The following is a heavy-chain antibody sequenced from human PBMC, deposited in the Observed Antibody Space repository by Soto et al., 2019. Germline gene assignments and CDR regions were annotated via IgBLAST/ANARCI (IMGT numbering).Heavy chain of an antibody. CDR3: ARLVQRSPGDYYYGMDV. D-gene: IGHD6-13*01. Sequence: PGESLKISCKGSGYSFTSYWISWVRQMPGKGLEWMGRIDPSDSYTNYSPSFQGHVTISADKSISTAYLQWSSLKASDTAMYYCARLVQRSPGDYYYGMDVWGQGTTVTVSS. V-gene: IGHV5-10-1*01. CDR1: GYSFTSYW. CDR2: IDPSDSYT. J-gene: IGHJ6*02.